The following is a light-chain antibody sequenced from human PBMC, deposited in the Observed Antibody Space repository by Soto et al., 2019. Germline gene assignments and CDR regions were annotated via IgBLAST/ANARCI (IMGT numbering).Light chain of an antibody. J-gene: IGKJ1*01. CDR1: QDVRNG. V-gene: IGKV3-15*01. CDR2: GAS. CDR3: QQYDVWPQT. Sequence: EIVLTQSPATLSVSPRGRATLSCRASQDVRNGLAWYQQKPGQAPRLLILGASTRATGIPDRFSGSGSGTEFTLTISSLQSEDFATYFCQQYDVWPQTFGQGTTVEI.